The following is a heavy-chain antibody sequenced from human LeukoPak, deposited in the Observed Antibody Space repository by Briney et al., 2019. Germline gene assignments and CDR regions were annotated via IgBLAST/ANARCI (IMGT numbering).Heavy chain of an antibody. J-gene: IGHJ4*02. CDR3: ARGGARYLDS. V-gene: IGHV3-7*01. Sequence: GGSLRLSCVASGFSFSSYTMSWVRQAPGKGLEWVAKMKEDGSDIHYVDSVKGRFAICRDNAKNSLCLQMSSLRVEDTAVYYCARGGARYLDSWGQGILVTVSS. CDR1: GFSFSSYT. D-gene: IGHD3-9*01. CDR2: MKEDGSDI.